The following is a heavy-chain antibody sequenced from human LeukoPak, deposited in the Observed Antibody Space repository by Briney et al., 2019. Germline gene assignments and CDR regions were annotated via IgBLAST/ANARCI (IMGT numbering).Heavy chain of an antibody. CDR1: GFIFGDHA. CDR2: IRSKAYGATT. V-gene: IGHV3-49*04. Sequence: SGGSLRLSCTGFGFIFGDHAMSWVRQAPGKGLEWVGFIRSKAYGATTEYAASVKGRFTISRDDSKGIAYLQMNSLEIEDTAVYYCARGPLLLWPHNGMEVWGQGTTVTVSS. CDR3: ARGPLLLWPHNGMEV. J-gene: IGHJ6*02. D-gene: IGHD2-21*01.